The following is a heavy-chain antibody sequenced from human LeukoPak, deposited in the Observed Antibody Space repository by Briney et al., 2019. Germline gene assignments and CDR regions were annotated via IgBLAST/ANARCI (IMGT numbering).Heavy chain of an antibody. CDR2: MSTDGYYT. V-gene: IGHV3-74*01. Sequence: GGSLRLSCAASGLTFSSYWMHWVRQAPGKGLVWVSRMSTDGYYTTYADSVKGRFTISRDNSKNTLYLQMNSLRAEDTAVYYCAKDSIGGSYSNYWGQGTLVTVSS. CDR1: GLTFSSYW. J-gene: IGHJ4*02. CDR3: AKDSIGGSYSNY. D-gene: IGHD1-26*01.